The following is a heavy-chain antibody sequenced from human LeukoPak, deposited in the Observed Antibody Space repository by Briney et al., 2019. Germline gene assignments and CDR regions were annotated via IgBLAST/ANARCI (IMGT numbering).Heavy chain of an antibody. J-gene: IGHJ3*02. Sequence: GGSLRLSCAASGFTFDDYPMHWVRQAPGKGLEWVSLISEDGVKTYYADPVRGRFTISRDNSDNSLYLQMNSLRTEDTALYYCAKEIDTLGTNAFDIWGQGTMVTVSS. D-gene: IGHD2-15*01. CDR2: ISEDGVKT. CDR1: GFTFDDYP. V-gene: IGHV3-43*02. CDR3: AKEIDTLGTNAFDI.